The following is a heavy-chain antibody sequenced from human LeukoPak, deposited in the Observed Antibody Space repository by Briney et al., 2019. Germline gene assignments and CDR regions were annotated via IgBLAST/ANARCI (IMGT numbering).Heavy chain of an antibody. Sequence: SETLSLTCAVSGYSISSGYYWGWIRQPPGKGLEWIGSIYHSGSTYYSPSLKSRVTISVDASKNQFSLKLSSVTAADTAVYYCARHPPSKWFDPWGQGTLVTVSS. V-gene: IGHV4-38-2*01. CDR3: ARHPPSKWFDP. CDR1: GYSISSGYY. J-gene: IGHJ5*02. CDR2: IYHSGST.